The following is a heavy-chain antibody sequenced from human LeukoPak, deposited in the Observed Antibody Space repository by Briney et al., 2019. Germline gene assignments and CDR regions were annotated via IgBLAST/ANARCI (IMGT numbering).Heavy chain of an antibody. CDR1: GGTFSSYA. CDR2: IIPILGIA. CDR3: ARATKDYYGSGDFDY. J-gene: IGHJ4*02. D-gene: IGHD3-10*01. Sequence: SVKVSCKASGGTFSSYAISWVRQAPGQGLEWMGRIIPILGIANYAQKFQGWVTMTRDTSISTAYMELSRLRSDDTAVYYCARATKDYYGSGDFDYWGQGTLVTVSS. V-gene: IGHV1-69*04.